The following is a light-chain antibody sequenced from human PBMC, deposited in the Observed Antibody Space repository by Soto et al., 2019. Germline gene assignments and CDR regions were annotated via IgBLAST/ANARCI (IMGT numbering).Light chain of an antibody. CDR3: LQDNSYPLT. CDR1: QGIRND. CDR2: ATS. J-gene: IGKJ4*01. V-gene: IGKV1-6*01. Sequence: ALRLPQPPSSLYASVGDRVTIPCRASQGIRNDLGWYQQKPGKAPNLLIYATSSLQGGVPSRFSGSGSGTDFTLTISSLQPEDFATYYCLQDNSYPLTFGGGTKVDIK.